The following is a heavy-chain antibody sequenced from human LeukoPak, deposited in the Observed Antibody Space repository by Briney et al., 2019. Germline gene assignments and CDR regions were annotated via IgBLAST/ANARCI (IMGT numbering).Heavy chain of an antibody. Sequence: SETLSLTCTVSGGSISSYYWSWIRQPPGKGLEWIGYIYYSGSTNYNPSLKSRVTISVDTSKNQFSLKLSFVTAADTAVYYCAGVGGTNYYYYGMDVWGQGTTVTVSS. J-gene: IGHJ6*02. V-gene: IGHV4-59*01. CDR1: GGSISSYY. CDR3: AGVGGTNYYYYGMDV. CDR2: IYYSGST. D-gene: IGHD1-1*01.